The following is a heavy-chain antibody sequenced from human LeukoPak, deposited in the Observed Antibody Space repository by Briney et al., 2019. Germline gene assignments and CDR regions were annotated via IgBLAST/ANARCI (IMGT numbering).Heavy chain of an antibody. Sequence: ASVKVSCKASGYTFTSYGISWVRQAPGQGLEWMGWISAYNGNTNYAQKLQGRVTMTTDTSTSTAYMGLRSLRSDDTAVYYCARSDDSSGYYLNWFDPWGQGTLVTVSS. CDR3: ARSDDSSGYYLNWFDP. J-gene: IGHJ5*02. CDR2: ISAYNGNT. D-gene: IGHD3-22*01. CDR1: GYTFTSYG. V-gene: IGHV1-18*01.